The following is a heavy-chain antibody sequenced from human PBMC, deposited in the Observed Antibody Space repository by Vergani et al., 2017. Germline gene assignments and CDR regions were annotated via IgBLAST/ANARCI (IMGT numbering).Heavy chain of an antibody. CDR3: ARDYRTEVAAAGTIFYYYYGMDV. CDR1: GFTFSDYY. CDR2: ISSSGSTI. D-gene: IGHD6-13*01. J-gene: IGHJ6*02. V-gene: IGHV3-11*01. Sequence: QVQLVESGGGLVKPGGSLRLSCAASGFTFSDYYMSWIRQAPGKGLEWVSYISSSGSTIYYADSVKGRFTISRDNAKNSLYLQMNSLRAEDTAVYYCARDYRTEVAAAGTIFYYYYGMDVWGQGTTVTVSS.